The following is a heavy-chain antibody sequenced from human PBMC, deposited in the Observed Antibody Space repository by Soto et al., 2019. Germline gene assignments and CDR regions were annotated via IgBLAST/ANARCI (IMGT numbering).Heavy chain of an antibody. CDR1: GYTFSGYY. V-gene: IGHV1-2*02. D-gene: IGHD3-3*01. J-gene: IGHJ3*02. Sequence: QVQLVQSGAEVKKPGASVKVSCKASGYTFSGYYIHWVRQAPGQGLEWMGWINTKSGGTKYTQKFQGRVTMTRNTSINTAYMDLRRVTSDDTAVYYCAREGSGYSAFDIWGQGTMVTVPS. CDR2: INTKSGGT. CDR3: AREGSGYSAFDI.